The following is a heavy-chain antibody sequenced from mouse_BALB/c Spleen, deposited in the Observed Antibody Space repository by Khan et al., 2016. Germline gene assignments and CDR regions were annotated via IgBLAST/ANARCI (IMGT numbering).Heavy chain of an antibody. Sequence: EVQLQESGPGLVKPSQSLSLTCSVTGYSITSGYYWNWIRQFPGNKLEWMGYISYDGSNNYNPSLKNRISITRDTSKNQFFLKLNSVTTEDTATYDCARGGNYYGSSYRFAYWGQGTLVTVSA. D-gene: IGHD1-1*01. CDR2: ISYDGSN. CDR1: GYSITSGYY. CDR3: ARGGNYYGSSYRFAY. V-gene: IGHV3-6*02. J-gene: IGHJ3*01.